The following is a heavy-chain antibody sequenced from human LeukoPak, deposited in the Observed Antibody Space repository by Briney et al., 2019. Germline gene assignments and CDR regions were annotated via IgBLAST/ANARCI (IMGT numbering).Heavy chain of an antibody. CDR3: ARSGSGWFDY. D-gene: IGHD6-19*01. V-gene: IGHV3-53*01. J-gene: IGHJ4*02. CDR1: GFTVSSNF. Sequence: GGSLRLSCAASGFTVSSNFMSWVRRAPGEGLEWVSVIYADGNTYYAGSVKGRFTIFRDNSKNTVYLQMNSLRAEDTGVYYCARSGSGWFDYWGQGTLVTVSS. CDR2: IYADGNT.